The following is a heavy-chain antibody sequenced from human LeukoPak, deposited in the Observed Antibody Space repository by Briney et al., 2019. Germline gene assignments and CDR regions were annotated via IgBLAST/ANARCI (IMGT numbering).Heavy chain of an antibody. Sequence: ASVKVSCKVSGYTLTELSMHWVRQAPGKGLEWMGGFDPKDGETIYAQKFQGRVTMTEDTSTDTAYMELSSLRSEDTAVYYCATAYGSGSNWFDPWGQGTLVTVSS. D-gene: IGHD3-10*01. J-gene: IGHJ5*02. V-gene: IGHV1-24*01. CDR2: FDPKDGET. CDR1: GYTLTELS. CDR3: ATAYGSGSNWFDP.